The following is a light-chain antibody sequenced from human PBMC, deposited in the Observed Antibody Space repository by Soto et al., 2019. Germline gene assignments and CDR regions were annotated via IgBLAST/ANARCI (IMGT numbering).Light chain of an antibody. V-gene: IGKV3-20*01. J-gene: IGKJ4*01. Sequence: TQSPATLSVSPGESATLSCRASQSVSSNLAWYQQKPGQAPRLLIYGVSTRATGIPDRFSGSGSGTDFTLTISRLEPEDFAVYYCQQYGSSPALTFGGGTKVDIK. CDR1: QSVSSN. CDR2: GVS. CDR3: QQYGSSPALT.